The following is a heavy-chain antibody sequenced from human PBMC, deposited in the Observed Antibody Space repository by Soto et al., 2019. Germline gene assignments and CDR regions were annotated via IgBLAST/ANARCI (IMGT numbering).Heavy chain of an antibody. V-gene: IGHV4-59*01. CDR2: IYYSGST. CDR3: ARVYSGYDIEYSSSWSYFDY. Sequence: SETLSLTCTVSGGSISSYYWSWIRRPPGKGLEWIGYIYYSGSTNYNPSLKSRVTISVDTSKNQFSLKLSSVTAADTAVYYCARVYSGYDIEYSSSWSYFDYWGQGTLVTVS. J-gene: IGHJ4*02. CDR1: GGSISSYY. D-gene: IGHD6-13*01.